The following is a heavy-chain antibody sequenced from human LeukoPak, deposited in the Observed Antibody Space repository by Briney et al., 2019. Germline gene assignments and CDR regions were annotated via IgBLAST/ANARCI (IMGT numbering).Heavy chain of an antibody. V-gene: IGHV1-3*01. D-gene: IGHD3-10*01. CDR2: INAGNGNT. CDR1: GYTFTSYA. Sequence: ASVKVSCKASGYTFTSYAMHWVRQAPGQRLEWMGWINAGNGNTKFSQKFQGRVTITRDTSASTVYMELSSLRSEDTAVYYCARDYFGSGSLTYNWFDPWGQGTLVTVSS. J-gene: IGHJ5*02. CDR3: ARDYFGSGSLTYNWFDP.